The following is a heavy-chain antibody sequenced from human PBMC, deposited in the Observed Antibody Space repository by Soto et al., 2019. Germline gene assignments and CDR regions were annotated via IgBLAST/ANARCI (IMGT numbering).Heavy chain of an antibody. Sequence: ASVKASCKASGYTFTDSYMHWVRQAPGQGLEWMGWINPHNGATKYAQKFQGTVTMTSDTSIRTAYMELSRLTSEDTALYYCTARHSGFLFCIYDHCPGCWGQGPLVTVST. V-gene: IGHV1-2*02. CDR1: GYTFTDSY. J-gene: IGHJ4*01. D-gene: IGHD2-21*01. CDR2: INPHNGAT. CDR3: TARHSGFLFCIYDHCPGC.